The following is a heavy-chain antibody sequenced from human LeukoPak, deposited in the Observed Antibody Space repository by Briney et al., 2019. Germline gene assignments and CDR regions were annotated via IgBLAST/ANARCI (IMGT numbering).Heavy chain of an antibody. J-gene: IGHJ3*02. Sequence: ASVKVSCKASGYTFTSYGISWVRQAPGQGLEWMGWITPNSGGTNYAQKFQGRVTMTRDTSISTAYMELSRLRSDDTAVYYCARAEYGAAYDDAFDIWGQGTMVTVSS. CDR2: ITPNSGGT. D-gene: IGHD6-13*01. CDR1: GYTFTSYG. V-gene: IGHV1-2*02. CDR3: ARAEYGAAYDDAFDI.